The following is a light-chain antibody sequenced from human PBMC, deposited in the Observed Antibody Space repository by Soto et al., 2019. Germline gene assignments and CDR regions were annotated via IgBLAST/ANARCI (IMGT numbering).Light chain of an antibody. CDR2: ATS. CDR3: QQYNNWPLT. V-gene: IGKV3-15*01. Sequence: EIVMTQSPATLSVSPGERATLSCRASQSVSSKLAWYQQKPGQAPRLVVYATSTWATGIPARFRGSGSGTEFTLTISSLQSEDFAVYSCQQYNNWPLTFGGGTKVDIK. CDR1: QSVSSK. J-gene: IGKJ4*01.